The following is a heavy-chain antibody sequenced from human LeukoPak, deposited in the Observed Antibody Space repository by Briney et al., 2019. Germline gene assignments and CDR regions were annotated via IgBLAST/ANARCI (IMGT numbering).Heavy chain of an antibody. D-gene: IGHD2-21*01. CDR3: AREGAYCGGNCPHAFDI. J-gene: IGHJ3*02. CDR2: ISYDGSNK. CDR1: GFTFSSYA. Sequence: GRSLRLSCAASGFTFSSYAMHWVRQAPGKGLEWVAVISYDGSNKYYADSVKGRFTISRDNSKNTLYLQMNSLRAEDTAVYYCAREGAYCGGNCPHAFDIWGQGTMVTVSS. V-gene: IGHV3-30-3*01.